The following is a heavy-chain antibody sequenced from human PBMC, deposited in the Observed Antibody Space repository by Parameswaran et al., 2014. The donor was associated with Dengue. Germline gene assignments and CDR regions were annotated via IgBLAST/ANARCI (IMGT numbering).Heavy chain of an antibody. D-gene: IGHD3-10*01. J-gene: IGHJ4*02. CDR3: ARQRLDYYGSGSHFDY. V-gene: IGHV4-39*01. CDR2: IYYSGST. Sequence: WIRQPPGKGLEWIGSIYYSGSTYYNPSLKSRVTISVDTSKNQFSLKLSSVTAADTAVYYCARQRLDYYGSGSHFDYWGQGTLVTVSS.